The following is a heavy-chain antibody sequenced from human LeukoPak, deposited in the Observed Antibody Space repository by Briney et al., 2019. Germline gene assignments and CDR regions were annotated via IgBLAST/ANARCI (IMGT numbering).Heavy chain of an antibody. V-gene: IGHV3-48*01. Sequence: GGSLRLSCVASGFTFSSYEMNWVRQAPGKGLEWVSYISSTSSTIYYADSVKGRFTISRDNAKNSLYLQMNSLRAEDTAVYYCARAHPGDYSDFQFDYWGQGTLVTVSS. CDR3: ARAHPGDYSDFQFDY. J-gene: IGHJ4*02. D-gene: IGHD4-11*01. CDR1: GFTFSSYE. CDR2: ISSTSSTI.